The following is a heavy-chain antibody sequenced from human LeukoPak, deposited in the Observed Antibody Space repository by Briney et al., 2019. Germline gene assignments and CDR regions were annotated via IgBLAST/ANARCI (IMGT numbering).Heavy chain of an antibody. Sequence: SETLSLTCTVSGGSISSYYWSWIRQPAGKGLEWIGRIYTSGSTNYNPSLRSRVTISVDKSKNQFSLKLSSVTAADTAVYYCARSPVAVPAAIDYWGQGTLVTVSS. CDR1: GGSISSYY. J-gene: IGHJ4*02. D-gene: IGHD2-2*01. CDR2: IYTSGST. CDR3: ARSPVAVPAAIDY. V-gene: IGHV4-4*07.